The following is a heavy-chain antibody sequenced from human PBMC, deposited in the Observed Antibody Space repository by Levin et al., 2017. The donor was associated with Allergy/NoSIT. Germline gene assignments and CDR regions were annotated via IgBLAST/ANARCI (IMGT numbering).Heavy chain of an antibody. Sequence: GGSLRLSCAASGFTFSSYWMSWVRQAPGKGLEWVANIKQDGSEKYYVDSVKGRFTISRDNAKNSLYLQMNSLRAEDTAVYYCARGWYYYGSGSYFDYWGQGTLVTVSS. D-gene: IGHD3-10*01. J-gene: IGHJ4*02. CDR3: ARGWYYYGSGSYFDY. V-gene: IGHV3-7*01. CDR2: IKQDGSEK. CDR1: GFTFSSYW.